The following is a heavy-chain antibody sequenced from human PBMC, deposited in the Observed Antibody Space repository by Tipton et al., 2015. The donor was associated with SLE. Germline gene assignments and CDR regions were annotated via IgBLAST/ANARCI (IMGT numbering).Heavy chain of an antibody. J-gene: IGHJ4*02. D-gene: IGHD2/OR15-2a*01. CDR2: MYIDGST. Sequence: SLRLSCEASGFSVSDYAMTWVRQAPGKGLEWVSVMYIDGSTYYSDSMEGRLTISRDTSKNTLYLQMHSLRAEDTAVYYCARQYLPGSGPSFDSWGQGTLVTVSS. CDR1: GFSVSDYA. CDR3: ARQYLPGSGPSFDS. V-gene: IGHV3-23*03.